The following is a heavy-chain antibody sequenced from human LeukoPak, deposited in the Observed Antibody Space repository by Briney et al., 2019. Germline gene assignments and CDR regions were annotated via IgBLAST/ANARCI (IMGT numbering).Heavy chain of an antibody. Sequence: GGSLRLSCAASRFTFSDYAMSWVRQAPGKGLEWVANIKQDGSEKYYVDSVKGRFTISRDNGKNSVYLQMNSLRAEDTAVYYCARDRALYDRTGYYYTEDDYWGQGTLVTVSS. CDR1: RFTFSDYA. CDR3: ARDRALYDRTGYYYTEDDY. D-gene: IGHD3-22*01. CDR2: IKQDGSEK. V-gene: IGHV3-7*01. J-gene: IGHJ4*02.